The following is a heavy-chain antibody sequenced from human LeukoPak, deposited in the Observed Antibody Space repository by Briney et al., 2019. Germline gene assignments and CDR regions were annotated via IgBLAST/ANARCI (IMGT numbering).Heavy chain of an antibody. CDR2: INAGNDNT. CDR1: GYTFTNYL. D-gene: IGHD4/OR15-4a*01. J-gene: IGHJ4*02. V-gene: IGHV1-3*01. Sequence: GASVKVSCKASGYTFTNYLMHWVRQAPGQRLEWMGWINAGNDNTKYSQNFQGRVTITRDTSASTAYMELSSLRSEDTAVYYCTRDSRLTFDYCGQGTLVTVSS. CDR3: TRDSRLTFDY.